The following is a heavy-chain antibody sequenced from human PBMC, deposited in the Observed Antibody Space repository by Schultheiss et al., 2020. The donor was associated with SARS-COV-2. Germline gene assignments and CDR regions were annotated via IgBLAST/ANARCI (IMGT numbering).Heavy chain of an antibody. J-gene: IGHJ5*02. CDR1: GFTFSSYA. Sequence: GGSLRPSCSASGFTFSSYAMHWVRQAPGKGLEYVSAISSNGGSTYYADSVKGRFTISRDNSKNTLYLQMSSLRAEDTAVYYCVKGLDIVVVPASFGDPWGQGTLVTVSS. CDR2: ISSNGGST. V-gene: IGHV3-64D*06. D-gene: IGHD2-2*03. CDR3: VKGLDIVVVPASFGDP.